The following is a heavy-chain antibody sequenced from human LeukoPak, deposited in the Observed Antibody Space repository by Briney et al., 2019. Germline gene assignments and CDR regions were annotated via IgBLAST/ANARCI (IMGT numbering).Heavy chain of an antibody. D-gene: IGHD3-16*01. CDR3: ARDRYARYGMDV. V-gene: IGHV3-74*01. J-gene: IGHJ6*02. Sequence: PGGSLRLSCAASGSTFSHYWMHWVRQAPGKGLVWVSRINPDGSRTDYADSVAGRFTISRDNAKNTLYLQMNSLRAEDTAVYYCARDRYARYGMDVWGQGTTVTVSS. CDR1: GSTFSHYW. CDR2: INPDGSRT.